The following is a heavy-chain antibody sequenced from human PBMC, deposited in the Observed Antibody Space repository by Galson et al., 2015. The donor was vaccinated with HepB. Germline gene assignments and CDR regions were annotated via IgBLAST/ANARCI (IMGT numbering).Heavy chain of an antibody. Sequence: SETLSLTCTVSGGSISSSSYYWGWIRQPPGKGLEWIGSIYYSGSTYYNPSLKSRVTISVDTSKNQFSLKLSSVTAADTAVYYCARDRLSPNRITMVRGVPDYWGQGTLVTVSS. CDR1: GGSISSSSYY. CDR3: ARDRLSPNRITMVRGVPDY. V-gene: IGHV4-39*07. D-gene: IGHD3-10*01. CDR2: IYYSGST. J-gene: IGHJ4*02.